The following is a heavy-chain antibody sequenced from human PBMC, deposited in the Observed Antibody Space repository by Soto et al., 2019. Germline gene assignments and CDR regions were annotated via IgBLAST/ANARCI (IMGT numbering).Heavy chain of an antibody. D-gene: IGHD3-10*01. J-gene: IGHJ5*02. CDR3: ARDPYYGSWRYYRGNWFDT. CDR2: IKQDGSEK. CDR1: GFTFSSYG. Sequence: GGSLRLSCAASGFTFSSYGMSWVRQAPGKGLEWVANIKQDGSEKYYVDSVKGRFTISRDNAKNSLYLQMNSLRAEDTAVYYCARDPYYGSWRYYRGNWFDTWGQGALVTVSS. V-gene: IGHV3-7*01.